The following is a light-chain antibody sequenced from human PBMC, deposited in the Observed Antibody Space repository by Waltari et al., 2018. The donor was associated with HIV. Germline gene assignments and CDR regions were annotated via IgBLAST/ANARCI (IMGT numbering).Light chain of an antibody. J-gene: IGKJ5*01. Sequence: DIQMSQAPSSLSASVGDRVTITCRASRDISNDLAWYQQKSGEVPKLLIYGASTLRSGVSSRFLGSASGTECTLTINGLQPEDVASYYCQNYDSAPVAFGQGTRLEI. CDR2: GAS. CDR3: QNYDSAPVA. CDR1: RDISND. V-gene: IGKV1-27*01.